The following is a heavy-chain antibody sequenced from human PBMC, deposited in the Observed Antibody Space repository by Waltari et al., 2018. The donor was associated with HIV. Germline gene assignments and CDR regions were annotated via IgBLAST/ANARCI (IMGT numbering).Heavy chain of an antibody. CDR1: GGSLRGYS. CDR3: ARGESAATSFVMIVSSEGADWFDP. CDR2: INHSGAT. D-gene: IGHD3-22*01. V-gene: IGHV4-34*02. Sequence: QVQLQQWGTGRLRPSETLSLTCAVYGGSLRGYSWSWIRQTPGEGLEWTVEINHSGATNYNPSVDSRVHMAVDTSKNQFSLKMAPVTVADTAVYYWARGESAATSFVMIVSSEGADWFDPWGQGSLVTVSS. J-gene: IGHJ5*02.